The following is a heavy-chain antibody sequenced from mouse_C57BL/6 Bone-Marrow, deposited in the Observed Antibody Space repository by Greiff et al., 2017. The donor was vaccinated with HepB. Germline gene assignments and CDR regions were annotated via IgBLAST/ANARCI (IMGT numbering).Heavy chain of an antibody. J-gene: IGHJ4*01. CDR3: APITTVVARYAMDY. Sequence: VQLQQSGAELVKPGASVKISCKASGYAFSSYWMNWVKQRPGKGLEWIGQIYPGDGDTNYNGKFKGKATLTADKSSSTAYMQLSSLTSEDFAVYFCAPITTVVARYAMDYWGQGTSVTVSS. D-gene: IGHD1-1*01. CDR2: IYPGDGDT. CDR1: GYAFSSYW. V-gene: IGHV1-80*01.